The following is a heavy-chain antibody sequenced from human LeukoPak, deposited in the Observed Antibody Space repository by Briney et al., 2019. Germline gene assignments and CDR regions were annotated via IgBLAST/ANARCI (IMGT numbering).Heavy chain of an antibody. V-gene: IGHV3-7*01. CDR2: INQGGSEN. J-gene: IGHJ4*02. D-gene: IGHD3-3*01. CDR1: GFTFSNSW. Sequence: GGSLRLSCAASGFTFSNSWMSWVRQAPGKGLEWVANINQGGSENYYVDSARGRFTISRGNAKNFLYLQMNSLRAEDTAVYYCARDGWGGYFDYWGQGTLVTVSS. CDR3: ARDGWGGYFDY.